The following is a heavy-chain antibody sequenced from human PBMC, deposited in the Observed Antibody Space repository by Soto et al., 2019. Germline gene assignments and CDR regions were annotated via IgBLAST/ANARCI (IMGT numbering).Heavy chain of an antibody. CDR1: GFTFSTYT. Sequence: EVQLLESGGGLVQPGGSLRLSCVASGFTFSTYTMSWVRQAPEKGMECVSAISGTGGSSSYTDSVKGRFTISRDNSKNTLSLQMDSLRAEDTARYYCAKRAVAGRNWSFDLWGRGTLVTVSS. V-gene: IGHV3-23*01. D-gene: IGHD6-19*01. CDR2: ISGTGGSS. CDR3: AKRAVAGRNWSFDL. J-gene: IGHJ2*01.